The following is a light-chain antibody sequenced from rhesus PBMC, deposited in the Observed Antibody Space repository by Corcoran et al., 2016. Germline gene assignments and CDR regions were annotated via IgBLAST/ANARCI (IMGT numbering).Light chain of an antibody. CDR3: SSYAGSNTFI. J-gene: IGLJ1*01. CDR1: SSDIGGYNY. CDR2: EVS. Sequence: QAALTQPRSVSGSPGKSVTIYCTGTSSDIGGYNYVSWYQQHPGTAPKLMIYEVSKRPSGVSDRFSGAKSGNTASLTNSGLQAEDGTDYYCSSYAGSNTFIFGAGTRLTVL. V-gene: IGLV2-32*02.